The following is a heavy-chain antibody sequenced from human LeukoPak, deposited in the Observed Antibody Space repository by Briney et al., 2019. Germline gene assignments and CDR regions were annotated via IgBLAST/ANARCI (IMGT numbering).Heavy chain of an antibody. CDR3: ARTASGSYYLRFIPGLFDY. Sequence: PGGSLRLSCAASGFTFDDYAMHWVRQAPGKGLEWVSGIRWNSGGIAYADSVKGRFTISRGNAKNSLYLQMNSLRAEDTAVYYCARTASGSYYLRFIPGLFDYWGQGTLVTVSS. CDR1: GFTFDDYA. CDR2: IRWNSGGI. V-gene: IGHV3-9*01. D-gene: IGHD1-26*01. J-gene: IGHJ4*02.